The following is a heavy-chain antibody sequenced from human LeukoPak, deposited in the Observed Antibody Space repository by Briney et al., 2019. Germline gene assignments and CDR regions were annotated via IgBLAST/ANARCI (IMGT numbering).Heavy chain of an antibody. CDR1: GYTFTSYY. Sequence: ASVKVSCKASGYTFTSYYMHWVRQAPGQGLEWMGIINPSGGSTSYAQKFQGRVTMTRDTSTSIVYMELSSLRSEDTAVYYCARVGFIAVAGPPDSWFDPWGQGTLVTVSS. CDR2: INPSGGST. CDR3: ARVGFIAVAGPPDSWFDP. D-gene: IGHD6-19*01. J-gene: IGHJ5*02. V-gene: IGHV1-46*01.